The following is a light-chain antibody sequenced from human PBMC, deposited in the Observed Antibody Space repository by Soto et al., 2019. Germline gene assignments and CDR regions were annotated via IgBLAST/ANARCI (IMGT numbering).Light chain of an antibody. J-gene: IGKJ4*01. CDR1: QSVLYTSSHVSH. CDR2: WAS. CDR3: QQYYSAPLT. V-gene: IGKV4-1*01. Sequence: DIVMTQSPDSLAVSVGERATINCKSSQSVLYTSSHVSHLAWYQQKPGQPPKLLIYWASTRESGVPDRFSGGGSGTDFTLTISSLQTEDVAVYYCQQYYSAPLTFGGGTKVEIK.